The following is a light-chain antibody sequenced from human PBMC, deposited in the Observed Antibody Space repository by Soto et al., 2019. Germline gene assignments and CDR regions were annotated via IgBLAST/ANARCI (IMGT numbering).Light chain of an antibody. Sequence: SVLTQPPSASGTPGQRVTISCSGSSSNIGSSTVNWYQHLPGTAPKLLIYSNNARSSGVPDRFSGSKSGTSASLAISGLQSEDEADYYCAAWDDSLNGVEFGGGTKVTVL. J-gene: IGLJ2*01. CDR3: AAWDDSLNGVE. V-gene: IGLV1-44*01. CDR1: SSNIGSST. CDR2: SNN.